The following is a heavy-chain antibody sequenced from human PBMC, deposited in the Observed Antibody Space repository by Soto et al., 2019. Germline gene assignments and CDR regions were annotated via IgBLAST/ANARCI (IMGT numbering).Heavy chain of an antibody. CDR3: ARQDYNYAYFDF. D-gene: IGHD5-18*01. J-gene: IGHJ4*02. V-gene: IGHV5-51*01. Sequence: GESLKISCNGSGYSFTNYWIGWVRQMPWKGLEWMGIIYPGDSDTRYSPSFQGQVIISVDQSISTAYLQWSSLQASDTAMYYCARQDYNYAYFDFWGQGTLVTVSS. CDR2: IYPGDSDT. CDR1: GYSFTNYW.